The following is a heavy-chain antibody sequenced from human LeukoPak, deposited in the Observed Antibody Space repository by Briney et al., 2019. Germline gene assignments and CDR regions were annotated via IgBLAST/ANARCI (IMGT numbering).Heavy chain of an antibody. J-gene: IGHJ4*02. D-gene: IGHD3-3*01. V-gene: IGHV3-23*01. CDR2: LSDRGGGT. Sequence: GGSLRLSCAASGFSLSSYGMTWVRQAPGKGLEWVSTLSDRGGGTYYADSVKGRFTISRDNSRNTLYLQMHSLRAEDTALYYCARGSSVWSGYSRYYFDYWGQGTLVTVSS. CDR3: ARGSSVWSGYSRYYFDY. CDR1: GFSLSSYG.